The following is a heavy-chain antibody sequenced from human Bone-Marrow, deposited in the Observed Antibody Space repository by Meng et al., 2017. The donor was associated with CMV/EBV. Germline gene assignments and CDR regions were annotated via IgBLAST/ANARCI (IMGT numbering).Heavy chain of an antibody. CDR2: INPNSGGT. J-gene: IGHJ6*02. D-gene: IGHD2-2*01. V-gene: IGHV1-2*02. CDR1: GYTFTGYY. CDR3: ARENSPGRGARYCSSTSCYPNYYGMDV. Sequence: ASVKVSCKASGYTFTGYYMHWVRQAPGQGLEWMGWINPNSGGTNYAQKFQGRVTMTRDTSISTAYMELSRLRSDDTAVYYCARENSPGRGARYCSSTSCYPNYYGMDVWGQRTTVTVSS.